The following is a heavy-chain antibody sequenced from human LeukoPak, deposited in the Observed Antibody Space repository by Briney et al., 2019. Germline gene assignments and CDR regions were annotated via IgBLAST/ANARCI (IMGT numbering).Heavy chain of an antibody. CDR3: ATWSNYPFDY. V-gene: IGHV1-24*01. D-gene: IGHD2-8*01. J-gene: IGHJ4*02. Sequence: ASVKVSCKASGYTFINFYMHWVRQAPGKGLEWMGGFDPEDGETIYAQKFQGRVTMTEDTSTDTAYMELSSLRSEDTAVYYCATWSNYPFDYWGQGTLVTVSS. CDR2: FDPEDGET. CDR1: GYTFINFY.